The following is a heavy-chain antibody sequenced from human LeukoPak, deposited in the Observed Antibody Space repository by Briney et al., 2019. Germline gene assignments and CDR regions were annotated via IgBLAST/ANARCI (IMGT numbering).Heavy chain of an antibody. J-gene: IGHJ5*02. CDR2: INSDGSST. V-gene: IGHV3-74*01. CDR1: GFTFGSSSYW. CDR3: ARGSPSPDYYGSGSYHRGLLDP. Sequence: PGGSLRLSCAASGFTFGSSSYWTHWVRQAPGKGLVWVSRINSDGSSTNYADSVKGRFTISRDNSKNTLYLQMNSLRAEDTAVYYCARGSPSPDYYGSGSYHRGLLDPWGQGTLVTVSS. D-gene: IGHD3-10*01.